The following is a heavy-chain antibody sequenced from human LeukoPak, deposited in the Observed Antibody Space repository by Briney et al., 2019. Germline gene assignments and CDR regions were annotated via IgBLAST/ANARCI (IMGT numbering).Heavy chain of an antibody. J-gene: IGHJ6*02. CDR3: ARSPGISDYYYYGMDV. CDR2: IIPILGIA. Sequence: GASVKVSCKASGGTFSSYAISWVRQAPGQGLEWTGRIIPILGIANYAQKFQGRVTITADKSTSTAYMELSSLRSEDTAVYYCARSPGISDYYYYGMDVWGQGTTVTVSS. D-gene: IGHD3-10*01. CDR1: GGTFSSYA. V-gene: IGHV1-69*04.